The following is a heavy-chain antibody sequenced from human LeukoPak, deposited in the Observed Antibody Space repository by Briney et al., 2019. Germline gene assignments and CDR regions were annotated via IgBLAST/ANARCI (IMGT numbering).Heavy chain of an antibody. V-gene: IGHV3-23*01. CDR1: GFTLSSYA. CDR2: ISGSGGST. Sequence: GGSLRLSCAASGFTLSSYAMSWVRQAPGKGLEWVSAISGSGGSTYYADSVKGRFTISRDNSKNTLYLQMNSLRAEDTAVYYCAKSRAGYCSGGSCHNFDYWGQGTLVTVSS. J-gene: IGHJ4*02. D-gene: IGHD2-15*01. CDR3: AKSRAGYCSGGSCHNFDY.